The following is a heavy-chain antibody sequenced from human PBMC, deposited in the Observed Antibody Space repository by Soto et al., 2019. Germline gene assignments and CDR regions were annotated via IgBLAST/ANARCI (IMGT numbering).Heavy chain of an antibody. Sequence: GGSLRLSCAASGFTFSNYEMHWVRQAPGKGLEYVSGISNNGAHTDYAKSVNGRFTISRDNSKNTLYLQTNSLRAEDTALYYCARVWGSSPASRSRYYMDVWGKGTTVTVSS. J-gene: IGHJ6*03. V-gene: IGHV3-64*01. CDR1: GFTFSNYE. D-gene: IGHD6-6*01. CDR3: ARVWGSSPASRSRYYMDV. CDR2: ISNNGAHT.